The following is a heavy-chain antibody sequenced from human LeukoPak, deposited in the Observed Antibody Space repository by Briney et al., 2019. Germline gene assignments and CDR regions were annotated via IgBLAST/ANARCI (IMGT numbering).Heavy chain of an antibody. V-gene: IGHV3-23*01. J-gene: IGHJ6*03. CDR1: GFTFRSYA. CDR2: TTGSGGST. CDR3: AKGVGYYYYMDV. Sequence: GGSLRLSCAASGFTFRSYAMSWVRLAPGKGLEWVSATTGSGGSTYYADSVKGRFTISRDNSKNTLYLQMNSLRAEDTAVYYCAKGVGYYYYMDVWGKGTTVTVSS.